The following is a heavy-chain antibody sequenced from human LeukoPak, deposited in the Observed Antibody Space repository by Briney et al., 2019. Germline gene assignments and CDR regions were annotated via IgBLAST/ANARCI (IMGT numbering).Heavy chain of an antibody. CDR2: INPNSGIT. CDR3: VRSTGRWEFDLCY. J-gene: IGHJ4*02. Sequence: ASLKVSCKASGYTFTRYDIYWVRPATEERLEWMGWINPNSGITGYAQKLQSRVTTTTNTTLSTAYMETSSPRAEDTPLLYTVRSTGRWEFDLCYRGERALVT. D-gene: IGHD1-26*01. V-gene: IGHV1-8*01. CDR1: GYTFTRYD.